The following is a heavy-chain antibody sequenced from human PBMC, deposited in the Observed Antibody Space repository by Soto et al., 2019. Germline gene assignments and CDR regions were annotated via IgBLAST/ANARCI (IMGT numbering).Heavy chain of an antibody. Sequence: GGSLRLSCAASGFTFSSYAMSWVRQAPGKGLEWVSAISGSGGSTYYADSVKGRFTISRDNSKNTLYLQMNSLRAEDTAVYYCAKAYSVLRCLVPKAKQEYYFDYWGQGTLVTVSS. CDR2: ISGSGGST. CDR3: AKAYSVLRCLVPKAKQEYYFDY. J-gene: IGHJ4*02. D-gene: IGHD3-3*01. CDR1: GFTFSSYA. V-gene: IGHV3-23*01.